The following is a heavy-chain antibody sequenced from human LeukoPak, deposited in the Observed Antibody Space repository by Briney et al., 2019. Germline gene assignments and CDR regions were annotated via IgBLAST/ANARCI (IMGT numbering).Heavy chain of an antibody. CDR2: ISSSSSYI. J-gene: IGHJ4*02. CDR3: ARGLEGYNFYY. D-gene: IGHD5-24*01. Sequence: GGSLRLSCAASGFTFSSYSMNWVRQAPGKGLEWVSSISSSSSYIYYADSVKGRFTISRDNPKNSLYLQMNSLRAEDTAVYYCARGLEGYNFYYWGQGTLVTVSS. CDR1: GFTFSSYS. V-gene: IGHV3-21*01.